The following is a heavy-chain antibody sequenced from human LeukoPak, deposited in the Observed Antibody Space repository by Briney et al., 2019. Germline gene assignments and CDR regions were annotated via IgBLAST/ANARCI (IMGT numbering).Heavy chain of an antibody. CDR3: ARGFGSGGGNWFDP. D-gene: IGHD2-15*01. V-gene: IGHV4-59*01. CDR1: GGSISSYY. Sequence: KPSETLSLTCTVSGGSISSYYWSWIRQPPGKGLEWIGYIYYSGSTNYNPSLKSRVTISLDTSKNQFSLKLTSVTAADTAMYYCARGFGSGGGNWFDPWGQGTLVTVSS. CDR2: IYYSGST. J-gene: IGHJ5*02.